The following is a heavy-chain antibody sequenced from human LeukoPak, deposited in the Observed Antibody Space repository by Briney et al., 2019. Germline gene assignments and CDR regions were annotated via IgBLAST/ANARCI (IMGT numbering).Heavy chain of an antibody. V-gene: IGHV3-11*05. J-gene: IGHJ6*02. CDR3: ARGRYEFSAAMDV. D-gene: IGHD5-12*01. Sequence: PGGSLRLSCAASGFTFSDNHMSWIRQAPGKGLEWVSYISSSSSYTNYADSVKGRFTISRDNARNSLYLQMNSLRAEDTAVYYCARGRYEFSAAMDVWGQGTTVTVSS. CDR1: GFTFSDNH. CDR2: ISSSSSYT.